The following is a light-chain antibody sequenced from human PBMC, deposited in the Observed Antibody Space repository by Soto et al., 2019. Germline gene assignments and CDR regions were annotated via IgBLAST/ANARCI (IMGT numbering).Light chain of an antibody. J-gene: IGKJ4*01. CDR2: DVS. CDR3: QQRGNWPLT. V-gene: IGKV3-11*01. Sequence: EIVLTQSPATLSLSPGERAALSCRASQGVSNYLVWYQQRPAQAPRLLIYDVSHRATGIPARFSGSGSGTDFTLTISSLEPEDVAVYFCQQRGNWPLTFGGGTKVEI. CDR1: QGVSNY.